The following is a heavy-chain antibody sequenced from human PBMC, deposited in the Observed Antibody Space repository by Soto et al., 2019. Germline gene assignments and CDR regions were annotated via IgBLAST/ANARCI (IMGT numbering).Heavy chain of an antibody. CDR2: INHSGST. J-gene: IGHJ4*02. D-gene: IGHD5-12*01. V-gene: IGHV4-39*07. CDR1: GGSISSGGYY. Sequence: PSETLSLTCTVSGGSISSGGYYWSWIRQPPGKGLEWIGEINHSGSTNYNPSLKSRVTISVDTSKNQFSLKLSSVTAADTAVYYCARGKRGYSGYEKNYYFDDWGQGTLVTVSS. CDR3: ARGKRGYSGYEKNYYFDD.